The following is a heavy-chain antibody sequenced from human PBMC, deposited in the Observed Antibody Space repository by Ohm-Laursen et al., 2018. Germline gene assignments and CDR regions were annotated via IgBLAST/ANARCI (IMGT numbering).Heavy chain of an antibody. CDR2: INHSRST. CDR3: ARGFSGWWGRIDY. D-gene: IGHD6-19*01. V-gene: IGHV4-34*01. J-gene: IGHJ4*02. CDR1: GGSFSGYY. Sequence: SDTLSLTCTVYGGSFSGYYWSWIRQPPGKGLEWIGEINHSRSTKYNSSLKSRVTISVDTSKNQFSLKLSSVTAADTAVYYCARGFSGWWGRIDYWGQGILVTVSS.